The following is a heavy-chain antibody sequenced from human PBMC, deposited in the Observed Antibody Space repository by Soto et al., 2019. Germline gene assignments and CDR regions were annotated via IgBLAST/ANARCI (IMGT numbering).Heavy chain of an antibody. V-gene: IGHV3-23*01. CDR3: AKCSPRYSSGLKAYDFDY. Sequence: EVQLLESGGGLVQPGGSLRLSCAASGFTFSSYAMSWVRQAPGKGLEWVSTISGSGGSTYYADSVKGRFTISRDNSKNTLYLQVNSLRPEDTAVYYCAKCSPRYSSGLKAYDFDYWGQGTLVTVSS. CDR2: ISGSGGST. D-gene: IGHD6-19*01. J-gene: IGHJ4*02. CDR1: GFTFSSYA.